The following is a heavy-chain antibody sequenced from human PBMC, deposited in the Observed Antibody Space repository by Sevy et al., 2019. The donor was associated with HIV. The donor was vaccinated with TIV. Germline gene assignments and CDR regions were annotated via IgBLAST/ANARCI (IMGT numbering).Heavy chain of an antibody. Sequence: GGSLRLSCAVSGFIFSGYSMNWVRQAPGKGLEWVLYISSSSDIIYYADSVKGRFTISRDNARNSLYLQMNSLRDEDTAVYYCARTIAAAETFDYWGQGALVTVSS. CDR3: ARTIAAAETFDY. CDR2: ISSSSDII. J-gene: IGHJ4*02. CDR1: GFIFSGYS. V-gene: IGHV3-48*02. D-gene: IGHD6-25*01.